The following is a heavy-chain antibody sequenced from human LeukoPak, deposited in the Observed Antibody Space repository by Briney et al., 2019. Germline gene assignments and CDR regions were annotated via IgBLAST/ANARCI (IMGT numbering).Heavy chain of an antibody. J-gene: IGHJ4*02. CDR3: AKDWNRHTVKVIYYFDY. D-gene: IGHD5-18*01. CDR1: GFTFSNYG. Sequence: PGGSLRLSCAASGFTFSNYGMHWVRQTPGKELEWLAVISFDGSRTYYADSVKGRFTISRDNSKNTLYLQMDSLRAEDTAVYYCAKDWNRHTVKVIYYFDYWGQGTLVTVSS. CDR2: ISFDGSRT. V-gene: IGHV3-30*18.